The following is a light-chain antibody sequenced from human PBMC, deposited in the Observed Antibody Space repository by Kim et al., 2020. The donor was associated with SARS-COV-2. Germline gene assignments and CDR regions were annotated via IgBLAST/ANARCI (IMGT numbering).Light chain of an antibody. CDR3: QAWDSSTGV. CDR2: QDS. J-gene: IGLJ2*01. Sequence: VSPGQTASITCSGDKLGEKYACWYQQKPGQSPVLVIYQDSKRPSGIPERFSGSNSGNTATLTISGTQAMDEADYNCQAWDSSTGVFGGGTQLTVL. V-gene: IGLV3-1*01. CDR1: KLGEKY.